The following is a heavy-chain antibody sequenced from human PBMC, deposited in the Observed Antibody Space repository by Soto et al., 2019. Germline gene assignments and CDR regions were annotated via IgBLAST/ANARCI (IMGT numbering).Heavy chain of an antibody. CDR1: GFSLTSPGMC. CDR3: ARSIRGPRRFNGMDV. J-gene: IGHJ6*02. CDR2: IERDDDDK. Sequence: SGPTLVNPTETLTLTCTFSGFSLTSPGMCVSWIRQSPRKALEWLALIERDDDDKYYSTSLKTRLTISKDTRKNQVVLTMANMEPADTATYYCARSIRGPRRFNGMDVWGQGTTVTVSS. D-gene: IGHD1-20*01. V-gene: IGHV2-70*13.